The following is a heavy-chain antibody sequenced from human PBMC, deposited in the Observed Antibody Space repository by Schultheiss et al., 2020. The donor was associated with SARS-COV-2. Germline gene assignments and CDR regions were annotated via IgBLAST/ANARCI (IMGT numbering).Heavy chain of an antibody. CDR3: ARAYYYDSSGYYYHAFDI. V-gene: IGHV3-23*01. CDR2: ISGSGGST. D-gene: IGHD3-22*01. CDR1: GFTFSSYA. J-gene: IGHJ3*02. Sequence: GGSLRLSCAASGFTFSSYAMSWVRQAPGKGLEWVSGISGSGGSTYYADSVKGRFTISRDNSKNTLYLQMNSLRAEDTAVYYCARAYYYDSSGYYYHAFDIWGQGTMVTVSS.